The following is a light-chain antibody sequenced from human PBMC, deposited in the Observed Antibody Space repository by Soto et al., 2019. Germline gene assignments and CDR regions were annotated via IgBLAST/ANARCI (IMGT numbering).Light chain of an antibody. J-gene: IGKJ1*01. CDR3: YQYGSRIPWT. CDR2: GAS. Sequence: THSPWSLSAFFGYRSTLSFSSSLTVSSNYLSWYQQKPGQDARLLMYGASTRAAGMLDRFIGSGCCTDFFTTIISREQPEYVAYYYYQYGSRIPWTFGQGTKVDIK. V-gene: IGKV3-20*01. CDR1: LTVSSNY.